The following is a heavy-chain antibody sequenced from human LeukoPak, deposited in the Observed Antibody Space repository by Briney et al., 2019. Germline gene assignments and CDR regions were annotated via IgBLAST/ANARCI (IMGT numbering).Heavy chain of an antibody. CDR1: GFTFXXYD. Sequence: GSLRLXXXXSGFTFXXYDMSWVRHAPGKGLVWVSRINSDGSSTIYADSVKGRFTISRDNAKNTLYLQMNSLRAEDTAVYYCARASRESGFTYYYDSSGYYYDYWGQGTLVTVSS. CDR3: ARASRESGFTYYYDSSGYYYDY. J-gene: IGHJ4*02. D-gene: IGHD3-22*01. V-gene: IGHV3-74*01. CDR2: INSDGSST.